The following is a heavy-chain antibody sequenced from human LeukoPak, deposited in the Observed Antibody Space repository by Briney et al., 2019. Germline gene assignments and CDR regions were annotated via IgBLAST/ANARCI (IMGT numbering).Heavy chain of an antibody. CDR3: ASRQGYYYDTSGYFNY. CDR1: GGSFSGYY. J-gene: IGHJ4*02. V-gene: IGHV4-34*01. D-gene: IGHD3-22*01. CDR2: IYHSGST. Sequence: PSETLSLTCAVYGGSFSGYYWSWIRQPPGKGLEWIGEIYHSGSTNYNPSLKSRVATSVDKSRNQFSLKLNSVTAADTAVYYCASRQGYYYDTSGYFNYWGQGTLVTVSS.